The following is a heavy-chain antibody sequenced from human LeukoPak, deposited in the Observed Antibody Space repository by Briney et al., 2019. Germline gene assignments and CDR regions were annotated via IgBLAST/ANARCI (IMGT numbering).Heavy chain of an antibody. CDR3: ARCTGGSCVFDY. CDR1: GFMASTYY. CDR2: IWFDGSKR. D-gene: IGHD2-8*02. V-gene: IGHV3-33*08. Sequence: PGGPLRLSCAASGFMASTYYMNWVRQAPGKGLEWVALIWFDGSKRYYGDSLKGRFTVSRDNSKNTLYLQVNSLRAEDTAVYYCARCTGGSCVFDYWGQGTLVTVSS. J-gene: IGHJ4*02.